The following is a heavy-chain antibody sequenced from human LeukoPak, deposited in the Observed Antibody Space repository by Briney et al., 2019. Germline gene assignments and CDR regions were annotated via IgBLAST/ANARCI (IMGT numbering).Heavy chain of an antibody. CDR2: IYYSGST. Sequence: PSETLSLTCTVSGGSISSSSYYWGWIRQPPGKGLEWIGSIYYSGSTYYNPSLKSRVTISVDTSKNQFSLKLSSVTAADTAVYYCARDTAAAGTLLIAFDIWGQGTMVTVSS. CDR1: GGSISSSSYY. V-gene: IGHV4-39*07. J-gene: IGHJ3*02. D-gene: IGHD6-13*01. CDR3: ARDTAAAGTLLIAFDI.